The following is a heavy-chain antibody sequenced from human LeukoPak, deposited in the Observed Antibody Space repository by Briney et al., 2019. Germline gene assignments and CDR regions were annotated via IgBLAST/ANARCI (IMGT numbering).Heavy chain of an antibody. CDR3: ARDMGELPYYFDY. CDR2: ISGSGGST. Sequence: GGSLRLSCAASGFTFSSYAMSWVRQAPGKGLEWVSAISGSGGSTYYADSVKGRFTISRDNSKNTLYLQMNSLRDDDTAVYFCARDMGELPYYFDYWGQGTLVTVSS. J-gene: IGHJ4*02. V-gene: IGHV3-23*01. D-gene: IGHD1-26*01. CDR1: GFTFSSYA.